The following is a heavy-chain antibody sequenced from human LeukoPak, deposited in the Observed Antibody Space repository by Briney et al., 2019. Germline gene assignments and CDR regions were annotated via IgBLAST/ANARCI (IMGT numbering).Heavy chain of an antibody. Sequence: GESLKISCKGSGFIFTNYWIGWVRHMPGRGLECMGIIYPGDSDIRYSPSFQGQVTISADKSVSTAYLQWSSLKASDTAMYYCVTGGSGSFYNPFDYWGQGTLVTVSS. CDR1: GFIFTNYW. J-gene: IGHJ4*02. D-gene: IGHD3-10*01. CDR3: VTGGSGSFYNPFDY. CDR2: IYPGDSDI. V-gene: IGHV5-51*01.